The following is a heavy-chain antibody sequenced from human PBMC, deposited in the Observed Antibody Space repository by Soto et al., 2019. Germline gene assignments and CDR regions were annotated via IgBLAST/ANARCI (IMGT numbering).Heavy chain of an antibody. J-gene: IGHJ6*03. Sequence: QVQLQESGPGLVKPSGTLSFTCAVSSGSISSSNWWSWVRQPPGKGLEWIGEIYHSGSSNYNPSLKSRVTISVDKSKSQFSLKLSSVTAADTAVYYCARVRVYGSGSYYNPPTGGYVDVWGKGTTVTVSS. CDR1: SGSISSSNW. CDR3: ARVRVYGSGSYYNPPTGGYVDV. CDR2: IYHSGSS. V-gene: IGHV4-4*02. D-gene: IGHD3-10*01.